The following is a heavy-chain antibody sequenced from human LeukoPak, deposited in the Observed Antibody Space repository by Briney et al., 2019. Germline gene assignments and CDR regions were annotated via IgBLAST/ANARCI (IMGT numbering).Heavy chain of an antibody. CDR2: INSGGSGT. J-gene: IGHJ4*02. CDR1: GFNFASNW. Sequence: GGSLRLSCAASGFNFASNWMHWVRQTPGKGLMWVSRINSGGSGTSYADSVEGRFTISRDNAKNSLYLQMNSLRAEDTAVYYCARCSTSCYMFDYWGQGTLVTVSS. D-gene: IGHD2-2*01. V-gene: IGHV3-74*01. CDR3: ARCSTSCYMFDY.